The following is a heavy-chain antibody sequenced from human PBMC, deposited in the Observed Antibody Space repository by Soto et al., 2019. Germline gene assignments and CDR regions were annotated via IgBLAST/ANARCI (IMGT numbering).Heavy chain of an antibody. CDR2: IGIRTSVI. CDR3: VRDYYDTSGYPNTFDL. D-gene: IGHD3-22*01. J-gene: IGHJ3*01. Sequence: GGSLRLSCAASGFTLSRHTMNWVRQAPGKGLEWVSFIGIRTSVIYYADSVKGRLTISRDNANNSLYLDLTRLRAEDTAVYFCVRDYYDTSGYPNTFDLWGQGTMVT. V-gene: IGHV3-21*01. CDR1: GFTLSRHT.